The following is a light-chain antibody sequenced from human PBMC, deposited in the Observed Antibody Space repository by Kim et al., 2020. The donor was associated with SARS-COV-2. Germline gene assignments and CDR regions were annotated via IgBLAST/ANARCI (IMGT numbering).Light chain of an antibody. CDR1: RSGSSY. Sequence: GGRSPPCCTGSRSGSSYLAWYQQKPGQAPRLLIYGASTRATGIPARFSGSGSGTEFTLTISSLQSEDFAAYYCQQSNSRPPMYSFGQRTKLEI. V-gene: IGKV3-15*01. J-gene: IGKJ2*01. CDR2: GAS. CDR3: QQSNSRPPMYS.